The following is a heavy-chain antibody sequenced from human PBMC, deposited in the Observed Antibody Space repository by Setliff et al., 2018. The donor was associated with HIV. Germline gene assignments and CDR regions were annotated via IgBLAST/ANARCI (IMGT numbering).Heavy chain of an antibody. D-gene: IGHD3-22*01. V-gene: IGHV4-39*01. CDR2: IYYSGST. Sequence: LSLTCTVSGGSISSSSYYWGWIRQPPGKGLEWIGSIYYSGSTYYNPSLKSRVTISVDTSKNQFSLKLSSVTAADTAVYYCARRRYYYDSSGLFDYWGQGTLVTVPQ. CDR3: ARRRYYYDSSGLFDY. J-gene: IGHJ4*02. CDR1: GGSISSSSYY.